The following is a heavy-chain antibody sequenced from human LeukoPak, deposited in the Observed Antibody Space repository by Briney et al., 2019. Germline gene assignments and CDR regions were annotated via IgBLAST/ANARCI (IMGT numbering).Heavy chain of an antibody. CDR3: ARHGAAAAGDYFYYYLDV. CDR1: GASITSYY. D-gene: IGHD6-13*01. J-gene: IGHJ6*03. V-gene: IGHV4-59*08. CDR2: IYYSGST. Sequence: NPSETLSLTCTVSGASITSYYWSWIRQLPGKGLERIGYIYYSGSTNYNPSLKRRVTISVDTSKNQFSLKLSSVSAADTAVYYCARHGAAAAGDYFYYYLDVWGKGTTVTVSS.